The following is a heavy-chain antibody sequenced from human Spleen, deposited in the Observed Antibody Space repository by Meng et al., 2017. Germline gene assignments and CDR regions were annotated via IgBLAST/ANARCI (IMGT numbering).Heavy chain of an antibody. CDR1: GYTFTAYY. J-gene: IGHJ5*02. V-gene: IGHV1-2*06. CDR3: ARARALGSGWHLNWFDP. Sequence: QGQLVQAGAELKQPGASVGASRKASGYTFTAYYIPRVRQAPGQGLEWMGRINPNSGGTNYAQKFQGRVTMTRDTSISTAYMELSRLRSDDTAVYYCARARALGSGWHLNWFDPWGQGTLVTVSS. CDR2: INPNSGGT. D-gene: IGHD6-25*01.